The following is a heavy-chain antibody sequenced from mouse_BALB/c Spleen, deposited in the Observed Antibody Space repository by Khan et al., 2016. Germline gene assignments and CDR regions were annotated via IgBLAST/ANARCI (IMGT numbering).Heavy chain of an antibody. J-gene: IGHJ3*01. CDR1: GYAFSGYW. Sequence: QVQLQQSGAELVRPGSSVKISCKASGYAFSGYWMNWVKQRPGQGLEWIGQIYPGDGDTNYNEKFKGKATLTADKSSSTAYMQLSSLTSEDSAVYFCARGTPFASWGQGTLVTVSA. CDR3: ARGTPFAS. CDR2: IYPGDGDT. V-gene: IGHV1-80*01. D-gene: IGHD2-14*01.